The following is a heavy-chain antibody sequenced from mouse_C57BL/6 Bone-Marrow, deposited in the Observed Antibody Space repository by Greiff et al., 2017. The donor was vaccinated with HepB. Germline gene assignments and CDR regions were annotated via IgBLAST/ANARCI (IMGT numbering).Heavy chain of an antibody. CDR1: GFSLTSYG. CDR2: IWSGGST. Sequence: QVQLQQSGPGLVQPSQSLSITCTVSGFSLTSYGVHWVRQSPGKGLEWLGVIWSGGSTDYNAAFIYRLSISKDNSKSQVFFKMNSLQADDTAIYYCARLFIPFAYWGQGTLVTVSA. D-gene: IGHD1-1*01. V-gene: IGHV2-2*01. J-gene: IGHJ3*01. CDR3: ARLFIPFAY.